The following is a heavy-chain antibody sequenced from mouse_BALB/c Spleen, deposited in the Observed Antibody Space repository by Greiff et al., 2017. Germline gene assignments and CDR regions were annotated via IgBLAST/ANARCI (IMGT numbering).Heavy chain of an antibody. CDR3: ARGWGNYLDY. V-gene: IGHV2-2*02. D-gene: IGHD2-3*01. J-gene: IGHJ2*01. CDR1: GFSLTSYG. Sequence: QVQLQQSGPGLVQPSQSLSITCTVSGFSLTSYGVHWVRQSPGKGLEWLGVIWSGGSTDYHATFISTLSISKDNSKSQVFFKMNSLQANDTAIYYCARGWGNYLDYWGQGTTLTVSS. CDR2: IWSGGST.